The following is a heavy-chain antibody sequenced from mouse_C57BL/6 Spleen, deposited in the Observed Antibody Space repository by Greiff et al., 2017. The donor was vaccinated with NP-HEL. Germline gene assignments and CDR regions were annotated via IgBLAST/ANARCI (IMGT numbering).Heavy chain of an antibody. D-gene: IGHD1-1*01. CDR1: GYTFTSYW. CDR2: IHPNSGST. J-gene: IGHJ4*01. CDR3: LYGSSSYYYAMDY. V-gene: IGHV1-64*01. Sequence: QVQLQQPGAELVKPGASVKLSCKASGYTFTSYWMHWVKQRPGQGLEWIGMIHPNSGSTNYNEKFKSKATLTVDKSSSTAYMQLSSLTSEDSAVYYCLYGSSSYYYAMDYWGQGTSVTVSS.